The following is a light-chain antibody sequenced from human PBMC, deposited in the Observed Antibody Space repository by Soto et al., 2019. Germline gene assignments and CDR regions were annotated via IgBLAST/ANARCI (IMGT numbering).Light chain of an antibody. CDR3: QQSYSTPAT. Sequence: IQMTQSPSSLSASVGDRVTIPCRASQSISSYLNWYQQKPGKAPKLLIYAASSLQSGVPSRFSGSGSGTDFTLTISSLQPEDFATYYCQQSYSTPATFGQGTRLEIK. CDR2: AAS. V-gene: IGKV1-39*01. CDR1: QSISSY. J-gene: IGKJ5*01.